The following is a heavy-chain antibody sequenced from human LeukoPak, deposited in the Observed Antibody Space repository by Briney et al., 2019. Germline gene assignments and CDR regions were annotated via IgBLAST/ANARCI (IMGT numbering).Heavy chain of an antibody. Sequence: ASVKVSCTASGYTFTSYGISWVRQAPGQGLEWMGWISGYNGNTNYAQNLQGRVTMTTDTSTSTVYMELRSLRSDDTAVYYCARVEQWLRDAFDIWGQGTMVTVSS. V-gene: IGHV1-18*01. CDR2: ISGYNGNT. J-gene: IGHJ3*02. CDR3: ARVEQWLRDAFDI. D-gene: IGHD6-19*01. CDR1: GYTFTSYG.